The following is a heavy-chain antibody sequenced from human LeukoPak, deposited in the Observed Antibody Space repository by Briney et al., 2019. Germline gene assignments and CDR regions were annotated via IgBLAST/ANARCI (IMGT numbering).Heavy chain of an antibody. Sequence: ASVKVSCKASGYTFTSNALGWVRQAPGQGLEWMGWINTNTGNPTYAQGFTGRFVFSLDTSDNTAYLQISSLQAEDTAVYYCARWAGSNDYWGQGTLVTVSS. CDR3: ARWAGSNDY. CDR2: INTNTGNP. V-gene: IGHV7-4-1*02. J-gene: IGHJ4*02. CDR1: GYTFTSNA.